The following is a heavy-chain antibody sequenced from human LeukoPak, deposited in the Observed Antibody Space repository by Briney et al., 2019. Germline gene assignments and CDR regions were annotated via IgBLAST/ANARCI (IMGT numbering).Heavy chain of an antibody. CDR3: ARGWHGSGSPFVH. Sequence: SETATLTCSVSGGSISSYYGSWIRQPPGMGLEWIGYIFYSGTTNYNPSLKSRVTISVDTSKNQFSLRLTSVTAADTAVYYCARGWHGSGSPFVHWGRGTRLTVSS. CDR2: IFYSGTT. D-gene: IGHD3-10*01. V-gene: IGHV4-59*01. J-gene: IGHJ1*01. CDR1: GGSISSYY.